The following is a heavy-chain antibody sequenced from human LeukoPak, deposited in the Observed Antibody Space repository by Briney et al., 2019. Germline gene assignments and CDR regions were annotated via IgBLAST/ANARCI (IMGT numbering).Heavy chain of an antibody. V-gene: IGHV4-34*01. D-gene: IGHD3-22*01. J-gene: IGHJ3*02. CDR3: ARGRFDITMIVVVMPGGAFDI. CDR1: GGSFSGYY. CDR2: INHSGST. Sequence: ETSETLSLTCAVYGGSFSGYYWSWIRQPPGKGLEWIGEINHSGSTNYNPSLKSRVTISVDTSKNQFSLKLSSVTAADTAVYYCARGRFDITMIVVVMPGGAFDIWGQGTMVTVSS.